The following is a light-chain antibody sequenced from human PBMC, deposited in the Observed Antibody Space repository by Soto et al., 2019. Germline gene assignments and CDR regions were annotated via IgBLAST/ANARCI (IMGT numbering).Light chain of an antibody. Sequence: DIQMTQPPSSLSASVGYRVTITCRASQSISSYLNWYQQKPGKAPKLLIYAASSLQSGVPSRFSGSGSGTDFTLTISSLQPEDFATYYCQQSYSTPITFGQGTRLEI. J-gene: IGKJ5*01. CDR3: QQSYSTPIT. CDR2: AAS. V-gene: IGKV1-39*01. CDR1: QSISSY.